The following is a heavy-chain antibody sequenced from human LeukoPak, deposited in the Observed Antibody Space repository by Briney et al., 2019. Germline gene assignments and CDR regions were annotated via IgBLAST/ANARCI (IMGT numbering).Heavy chain of an antibody. V-gene: IGHV3-23*01. D-gene: IGHD5-12*01. CDR2: ISGSGGST. CDR3: AKAYSGYVPFDY. Sequence: GGSLRLSCAASGFTFSSYAMSWVRQAPGKGLEWVSAISGSGGSTYYADSVKGRFTISRDNSTNTLYLHRHSLRAEDTAVYYCAKAYSGYVPFDYWGQGTLVTVSS. J-gene: IGHJ4*02. CDR1: GFTFSSYA.